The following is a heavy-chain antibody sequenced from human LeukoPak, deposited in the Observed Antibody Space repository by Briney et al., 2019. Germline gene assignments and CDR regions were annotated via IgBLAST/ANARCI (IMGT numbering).Heavy chain of an antibody. CDR3: GRAFPPLRTASAGDL. J-gene: IGHJ4*02. D-gene: IGHD3-16*01. CDR1: GFSFSDYD. V-gene: IGHV3-21*01. Sequence: PGGSLRLSCSASGFSFSDYDMNWFRQAPGKGLEWISSTSGRSSHVCYGDSVKGRFSISRDNAMNSVFLQMNSLGVDDTAVYYCGRAFPPLRTASAGDLWGQGTLVTVSS. CDR2: TSGRSSHV.